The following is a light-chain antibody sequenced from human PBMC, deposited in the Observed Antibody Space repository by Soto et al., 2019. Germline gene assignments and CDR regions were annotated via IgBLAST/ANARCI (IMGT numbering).Light chain of an antibody. V-gene: IGKV1-39*01. CDR1: QSISTY. CDR2: GAS. Sequence: DIQMTQSPSYLSASIGDRITITCRASQSISTYLNWYQQKPGKAPSLLIYGASTLQSGVPSRFSGSGSATDFTLTISRLQPEDFATYYCQQTFITPPLTFGGGTKVEIK. J-gene: IGKJ4*01. CDR3: QQTFITPPLT.